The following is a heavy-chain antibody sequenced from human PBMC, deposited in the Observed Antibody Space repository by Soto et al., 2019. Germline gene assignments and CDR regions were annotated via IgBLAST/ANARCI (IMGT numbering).Heavy chain of an antibody. D-gene: IGHD3-16*01. V-gene: IGHV4-39*01. CDR2: VYHNENT. CDR1: GGSINDFAYY. Sequence: SETLSLTCTVSGGSINDFAYYWGWIRQAPGKGLEWIGTVYHNENTYYNPSLKSRITISADTAKNQFSLNLRSVTAADTAIYFCARRERYYGSPGWFDRWGQGTWVTVSS. J-gene: IGHJ5*02. CDR3: ARRERYYGSPGWFDR.